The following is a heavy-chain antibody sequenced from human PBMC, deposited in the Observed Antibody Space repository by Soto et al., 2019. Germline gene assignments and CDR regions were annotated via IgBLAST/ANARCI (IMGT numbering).Heavy chain of an antibody. CDR3: AKGGRQWLVTSDFNY. CDR2: VSHDGRNT. CDR1: GFTFSDYA. D-gene: IGHD6-19*01. Sequence: VQLVESGGGVVQPGRSLRLSCAASGFTFSDYAMHWVRQAPGKGLEWVAVVSHDGRNTHYADSVKGRFNISRYSSKNTVSLEMTSLRAEDTAVYYCAKGGRQWLVTSDFNYWGQGALVTVSS. V-gene: IGHV3-30*18. J-gene: IGHJ4*02.